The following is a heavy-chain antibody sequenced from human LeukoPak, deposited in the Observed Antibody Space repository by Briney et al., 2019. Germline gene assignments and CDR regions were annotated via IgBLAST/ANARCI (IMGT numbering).Heavy chain of an antibody. D-gene: IGHD3-9*01. Sequence: PGRSLRLSCAASGFTFNNYAIHWVRQAPGKGLEWVTVISYDGNNKYYADPVKGRFTISRDNSKNTLYLQMNSLRAEDTAVYYCAKLGYYDILTGYFGWGQGTLVTVSS. CDR2: ISYDGNNK. CDR1: GFTFNNYA. CDR3: AKLGYYDILTGYFG. J-gene: IGHJ4*02. V-gene: IGHV3-30-3*02.